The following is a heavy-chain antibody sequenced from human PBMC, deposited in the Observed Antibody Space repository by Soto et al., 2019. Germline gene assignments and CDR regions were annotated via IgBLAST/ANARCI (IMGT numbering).Heavy chain of an antibody. Sequence: GSLRLSCASSGFTFSSYAMSWVRQAPGKGLEWVSAISGSGGSTYYADSVKGRFTISRDNSKNTLYLQMNSLRAEDTAVYYCAKDLRTYCSSTSCFLNWFDPWGQGTLVTVSS. V-gene: IGHV3-23*01. J-gene: IGHJ5*02. CDR1: GFTFSSYA. CDR2: ISGSGGST. D-gene: IGHD2-2*01. CDR3: AKDLRTYCSSTSCFLNWFDP.